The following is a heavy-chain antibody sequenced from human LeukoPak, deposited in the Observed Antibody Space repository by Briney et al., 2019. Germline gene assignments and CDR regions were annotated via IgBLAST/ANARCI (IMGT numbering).Heavy chain of an antibody. CDR1: GGSFSGYY. Sequence: PSETLSLTCAVYGGSFSGYYWSWIRQPPGKGLEWIGEINHSGSTNYNPSLKSRVTISVDTSKNQFSLKLSSVTAADTAVYYCARGPRGYCSGGSCRRWFDPWGQGTLVTVSS. J-gene: IGHJ5*02. V-gene: IGHV4-34*01. CDR2: INHSGST. D-gene: IGHD2-15*01. CDR3: ARGPRGYCSGGSCRRWFDP.